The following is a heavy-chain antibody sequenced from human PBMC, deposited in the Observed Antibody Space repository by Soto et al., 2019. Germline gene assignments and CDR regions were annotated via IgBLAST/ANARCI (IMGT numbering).Heavy chain of an antibody. CDR3: TAVGYCSSTSCYGWTN. Sequence: GGSLRLSCTASGFTFGDYAMSWFRQAPGKGLEWVGFIRSKAYGGTTEYAASVKGRFTISRDDSKSIAYLQMNSLKTEDTAVYYCTAVGYCSSTSCYGWTNWGQGTLVTVSS. D-gene: IGHD2-2*03. CDR2: IRSKAYGGTT. CDR1: GFTFGDYA. J-gene: IGHJ4*02. V-gene: IGHV3-49*03.